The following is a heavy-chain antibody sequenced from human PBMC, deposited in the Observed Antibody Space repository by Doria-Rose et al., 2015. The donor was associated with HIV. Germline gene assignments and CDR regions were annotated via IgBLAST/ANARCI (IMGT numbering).Heavy chain of an antibody. Sequence: QVQLVQSGAEVKKPGASVRVSCKASGYTFTRYAMHWVRQAPGQRPEWMGWINVDNGNTEYAQKFQCRLTITRDTSASTAYMELGSLTSDYTAVYYCAKDRVRVVQAATTLDFWGQGTLVTVSS. CDR1: GYTFTRYA. CDR3: AKDRVRVVQAATTLDF. CDR2: INVDNGNT. D-gene: IGHD2-2*01. J-gene: IGHJ4*02. V-gene: IGHV1-3*01.